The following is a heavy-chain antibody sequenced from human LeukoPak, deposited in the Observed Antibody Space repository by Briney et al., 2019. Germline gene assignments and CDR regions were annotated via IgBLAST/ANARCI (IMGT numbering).Heavy chain of an antibody. CDR3: ARSATTFDY. Sequence: SQTLSLTCTVSGGSISSYYWSWIRQPPGKGLEWIGYIYYSGSTNYNPSLKSRVTISVDTSKNQFSLKLSSVTAADTAVYYCARSATTFDYWGQGTLVTVSS. J-gene: IGHJ4*02. CDR2: IYYSGST. CDR1: GGSISSYY. V-gene: IGHV4-59*01. D-gene: IGHD4-17*01.